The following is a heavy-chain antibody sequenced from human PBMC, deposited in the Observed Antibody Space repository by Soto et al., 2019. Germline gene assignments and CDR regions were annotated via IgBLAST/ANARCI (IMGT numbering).Heavy chain of an antibody. V-gene: IGHV3-23*01. CDR2: ISGSGGST. D-gene: IGHD2-15*01. J-gene: IGHJ4*02. Sequence: EVQLLESGGGLVQPGGSLRLSCAASGYTFSSYAMSWVRQAPGKGLEWVSAISGSGGSTYYADSVKGRFTISRDNSKNTLYLQMNSLRAEDTAVYYCAKDYCSGGSCYHFDYWGQGTLVTVSS. CDR1: GYTFSSYA. CDR3: AKDYCSGGSCYHFDY.